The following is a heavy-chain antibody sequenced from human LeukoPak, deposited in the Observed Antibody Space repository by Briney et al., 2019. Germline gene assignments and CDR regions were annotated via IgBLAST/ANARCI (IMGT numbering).Heavy chain of an antibody. CDR1: GYTFTGYY. V-gene: IGHV1-2*02. J-gene: IGHJ4*02. D-gene: IGHD2-21*01. CDR2: INPNSGGT. CDR3: GRLPDCGGDCYFFDY. Sequence: ASVKVSCKASGYTFTGYYMHWVRQAPGQGLEWMGWINPNSGGTNYAQKFQGRVTMTRDTSISTAYMELSRLRSDDTAVYYCGRLPDCGGDCYFFDYWGQGTLVTVSS.